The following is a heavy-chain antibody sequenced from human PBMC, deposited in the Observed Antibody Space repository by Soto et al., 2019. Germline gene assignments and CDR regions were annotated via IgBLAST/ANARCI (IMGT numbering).Heavy chain of an antibody. D-gene: IGHD5-18*01. CDR1: GFTFSNFW. CDR3: ARDMDTYGYGLFNY. Sequence: EVQLVESGGGLVQPGGSLRLSCAASGFTFSNFWMSWVRQAPGKGLEWVANIKEDGSEKHSVDSVKGRFTISRDNSQNSLYLQMNSLRPEDTAVYYCARDMDTYGYGLFNYWGQGTLVTVSS. CDR2: IKEDGSEK. J-gene: IGHJ4*02. V-gene: IGHV3-7*04.